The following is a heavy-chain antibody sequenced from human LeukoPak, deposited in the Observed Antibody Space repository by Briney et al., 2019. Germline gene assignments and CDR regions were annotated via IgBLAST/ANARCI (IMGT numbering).Heavy chain of an antibody. CDR3: ARGVGPYSNYFDY. V-gene: IGHV1-58*02. CDR2: IVVGSGNT. D-gene: IGHD1-26*01. CDR1: GFTFTSSA. Sequence: SVKVSCKASGFTFTSSAMQWVRQARGQRLEWIGWIVVGSGNTNYAQKFQERVTITRNTSISTAYMELSSLRSEDTAVYYCARGVGPYSNYFDYWGQGTLVTVSS. J-gene: IGHJ4*02.